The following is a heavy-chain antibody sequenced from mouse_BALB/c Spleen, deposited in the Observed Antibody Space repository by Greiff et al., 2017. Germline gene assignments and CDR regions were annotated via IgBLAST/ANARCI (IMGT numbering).Heavy chain of an antibody. J-gene: IGHJ1*01. CDR3: ARGPSLLRYWYFDV. CDR1: GFTFSSYA. CDR2: ISSGGST. V-gene: IGHV5-6-5*01. Sequence: EVMLVESGGGLVKPGGSLKLSCAASGFTFSSYAMSWVRQTPEKRLEWVASISSGGSTYYPDSVKGRFTISRDNARNILYLQMSSLRSEDTAMYYCARGPSLLRYWYFDVWGAGTTVTVSS. D-gene: IGHD1-2*01.